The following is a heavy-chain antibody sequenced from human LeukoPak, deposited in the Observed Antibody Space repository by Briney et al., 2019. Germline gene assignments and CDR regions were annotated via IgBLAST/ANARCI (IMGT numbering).Heavy chain of an antibody. J-gene: IGHJ4*02. CDR2: ISSSGSTI. Sequence: GGSLRLSCAASGFTFSSYEMNWVRQAPGKGLEWVSYISSSGSTIYYADSVKGRFTISKDNAKNSLYLQMNSLRAEDTAVYYCARGSCSSTSCYASFDYWGQGTLVTVSS. D-gene: IGHD2-2*01. CDR1: GFTFSSYE. V-gene: IGHV3-48*03. CDR3: ARGSCSSTSCYASFDY.